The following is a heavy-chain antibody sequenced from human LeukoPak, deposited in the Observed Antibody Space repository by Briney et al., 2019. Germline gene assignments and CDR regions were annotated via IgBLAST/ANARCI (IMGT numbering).Heavy chain of an antibody. CDR2: LSKSGNT. V-gene: IGHV4-59*01. CDR1: GGSISSYY. CDR3: ARARYVNSFYAFDI. J-gene: IGHJ3*02. Sequence: SETLSLTCTVSGGSISSYYWSWIRLPPGKGLEWIGYLSKSGNTNYSPSLKSRVTIFGDTSKNQFFLKLSSVTAADTAVYYCARARYVNSFYAFDIWGQGTLVTVSS. D-gene: IGHD3-9*01.